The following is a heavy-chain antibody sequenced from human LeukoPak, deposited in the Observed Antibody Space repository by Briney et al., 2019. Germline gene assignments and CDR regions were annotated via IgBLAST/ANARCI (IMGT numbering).Heavy chain of an antibody. CDR1: GFTFSSYG. CDR3: AKDTGYYGSARGSAFDI. J-gene: IGHJ3*02. CDR2: IRYDGSNK. Sequence: PGGSLRLSCAASGFTFSSYGMHWVRQAPGKGLEWVAFIRYDGSNKYYADSVKGRFTISRDNSKNTLYLQMNSLRAEDTAGYYCAKDTGYYGSARGSAFDIWGQGTMVTVSS. D-gene: IGHD3-10*01. V-gene: IGHV3-30*02.